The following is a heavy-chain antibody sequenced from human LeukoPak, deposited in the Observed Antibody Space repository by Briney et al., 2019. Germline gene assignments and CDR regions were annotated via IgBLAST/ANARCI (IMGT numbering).Heavy chain of an antibody. V-gene: IGHV4-59*08. J-gene: IGHJ4*02. CDR3: ARVLDYGGNLAPDY. Sequence: SETLSLTCSVWGGSISSYYGSWIRQPRGKGGEGIGYIYYSASTNYNPSLKSRVTISVDTSKNQFSLKLSSVTAADTAVYYCARVLDYGGNLAPDYWGQGTLVTVSS. D-gene: IGHD4-23*01. CDR2: IYYSAST. CDR1: GGSISSYY.